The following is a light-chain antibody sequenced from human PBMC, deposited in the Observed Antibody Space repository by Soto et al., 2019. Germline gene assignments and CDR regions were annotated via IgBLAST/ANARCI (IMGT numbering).Light chain of an antibody. CDR3: SAYTVSRTYV. Sequence: QSALTQPASVSGSPGQSITISCTGTSSDVGSYNFVAWHQQHPDKAPKLMIYNVYDRPSGISYRFSGSKSGNTASLTISGLQGEDEADYYCSAYTVSRTYVFGTGTKVTVL. J-gene: IGLJ1*01. V-gene: IGLV2-14*03. CDR1: SSDVGSYNF. CDR2: NVY.